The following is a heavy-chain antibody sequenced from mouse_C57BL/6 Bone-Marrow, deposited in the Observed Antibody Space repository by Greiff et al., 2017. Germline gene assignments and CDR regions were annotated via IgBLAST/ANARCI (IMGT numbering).Heavy chain of an antibody. CDR3: ARPYYSNYWYFDV. Sequence: VQLQQSGAELVKPGASVKMSCKASGYTFTSYWITWVKQRPGQGLEWIGDIYPGSGSTNYNEKFKSKATLTVDTSSSTAYMQLSSLTSEDSAVYYCARPYYSNYWYFDVWGTWTTVTVSS. CDR2: IYPGSGST. CDR1: GYTFTSYW. J-gene: IGHJ1*03. V-gene: IGHV1-55*01. D-gene: IGHD2-5*01.